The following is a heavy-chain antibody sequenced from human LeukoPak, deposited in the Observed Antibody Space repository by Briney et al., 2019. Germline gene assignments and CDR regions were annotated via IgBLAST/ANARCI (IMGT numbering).Heavy chain of an antibody. Sequence: KPSETLSLTCTVSGYSISSGYYWGWIRQPPGKGLEWIGSIYRSGSTYYNPSLKSRVTISVDTSKNQFSLKLSSVTAADTAVYYCARDGGIVVPAAPAVFDIWGQGTMVTVSS. CDR1: GYSISSGYY. CDR2: IYRSGST. J-gene: IGHJ3*02. D-gene: IGHD2-2*01. V-gene: IGHV4-38-2*02. CDR3: ARDGGIVVPAAPAVFDI.